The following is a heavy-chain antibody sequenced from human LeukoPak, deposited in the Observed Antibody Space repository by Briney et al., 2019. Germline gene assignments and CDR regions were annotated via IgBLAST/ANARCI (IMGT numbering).Heavy chain of an antibody. Sequence: GGALRLSCAASGFTFSSYWMSWVRQAPGKGLERVANIKQDGSEKYYVDSVNDRFTISRDNAKNSLYLQMNSLRAEDTAVYYCARPTRNWFDPWGQGTLVTVSS. CDR2: IKQDGSEK. V-gene: IGHV3-7*03. CDR1: GFTFSSYW. J-gene: IGHJ5*02. CDR3: ARPTRNWFDP.